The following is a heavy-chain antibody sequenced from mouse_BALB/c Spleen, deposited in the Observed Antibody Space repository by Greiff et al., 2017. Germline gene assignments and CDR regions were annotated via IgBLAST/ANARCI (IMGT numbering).Heavy chain of an antibody. CDR3: ASGGEGTGSH. CDR2: IWAGGST. CDR1: GFSLTSYG. D-gene: IGHD3-3*01. V-gene: IGHV2-9*02. J-gene: IGHJ2*01. Sequence: VKLVESGPSLVAPSQSLSITCTVSGFSLTSYGVHWVRQPPGKGLEWLGVIWAGGSTNYNSALMSRLSISKDNSKSQVFLKMNSLQTDDTAMYYCASGGEGTGSHWGQGTTLTVSS.